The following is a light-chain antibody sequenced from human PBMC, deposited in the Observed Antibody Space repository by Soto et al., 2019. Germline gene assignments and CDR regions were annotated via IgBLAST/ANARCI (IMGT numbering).Light chain of an antibody. J-gene: IGLJ6*01. CDR1: NTDVGGYNY. Sequence: QSALTQQASVSGSPGQSITVSCTGTNTDVGGYNYVSWYQHRPGKAPRLMIYEVRNRLSGVSNRFSGSKSGNTASLTISGLQSEDEEDYYCTSYTPTGALVFGSGTKVTVL. CDR2: EVR. CDR3: TSYTPTGALV. V-gene: IGLV2-14*01.